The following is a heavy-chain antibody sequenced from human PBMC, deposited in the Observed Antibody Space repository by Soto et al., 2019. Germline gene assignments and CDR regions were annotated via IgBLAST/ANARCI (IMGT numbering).Heavy chain of an antibody. CDR2: IKVDGSAK. CDR3: ARDRGWQTFDY. Sequence: EVQLAESGGGLVQPGGSLSLSCAASGFTFGNYWMSWVRQAPGKEPERVANIKVDGSAKYYVDSVKGRFIISRDNANNSLYLQMNSLRAEDTAVYYCARDRGWQTFDYWGQGTLVTVSS. J-gene: IGHJ4*02. CDR1: GFTFGNYW. V-gene: IGHV3-7*03. D-gene: IGHD3-10*01.